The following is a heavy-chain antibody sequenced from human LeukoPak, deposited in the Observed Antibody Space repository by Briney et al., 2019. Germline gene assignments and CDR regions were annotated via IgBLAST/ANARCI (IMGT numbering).Heavy chain of an antibody. CDR2: IMPLFNTA. V-gene: IGHV1-69*05. CDR1: GGNFSSYS. CDR3: ARVDRYHYYLDV. J-gene: IGHJ6*03. Sequence: GSSVKVSCKASGGNFSSYSITWVRQAPGQGLEWMGGIMPLFNTANYAQQFQGRVTITTDESTSTAYMELSSLRFEDTAMYYCARVDRYHYYLDVWGKGTTVTVSS.